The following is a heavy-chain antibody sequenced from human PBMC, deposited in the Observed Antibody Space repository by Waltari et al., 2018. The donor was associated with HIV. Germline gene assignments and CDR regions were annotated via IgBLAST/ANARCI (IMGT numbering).Heavy chain of an antibody. CDR2: IGGSGTKT. V-gene: IGHV3-23*01. CDR1: IFA. CDR3: SKTKGYHDGCYFDS. J-gene: IGHJ4*02. D-gene: IGHD5-18*01. Sequence: IFAMNWVRQAPGKGLEWVSGIGGSGTKTCYADSVKGVFSISRDSTKNTLYLQMNSLRAEDTAVYYFSKTKGYHDGCYFDSWGQGTMVSVSS.